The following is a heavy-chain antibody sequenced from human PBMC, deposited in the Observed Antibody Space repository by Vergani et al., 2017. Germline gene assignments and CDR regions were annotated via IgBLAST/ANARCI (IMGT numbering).Heavy chain of an antibody. Sequence: EVQLVESGGGLVQPGGSLRLSCAASGFTFSSYSMNWVRQAPGKGLEWVSYISSSSSTIYYADSVKGRFTISRDNAKNSLYLQMNSLRAEDTAVYYCARDPSSVTTLGANWFDPWGQGTLVTVS. CDR2: ISSSSSTI. CDR3: ARDPSSVTTLGANWFDP. V-gene: IGHV3-48*01. CDR1: GFTFSSYS. D-gene: IGHD4-17*01. J-gene: IGHJ5*02.